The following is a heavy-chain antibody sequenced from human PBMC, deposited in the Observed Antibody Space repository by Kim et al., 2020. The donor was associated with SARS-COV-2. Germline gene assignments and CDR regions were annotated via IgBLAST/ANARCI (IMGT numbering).Heavy chain of an antibody. Sequence: GGSLRLSCAASGFTFSSYGMHWVRQAPGKGLEWVAVISYDGSNKYYADSVKGRFTISRDNSKNTLYLQMNSLRAEDTAVYYCAKDFRYYSSGWYVHDSDWYFDLWGRGTLVTVSS. J-gene: IGHJ2*01. D-gene: IGHD6-19*01. CDR2: ISYDGSNK. V-gene: IGHV3-30*18. CDR3: AKDFRYYSSGWYVHDSDWYFDL. CDR1: GFTFSSYG.